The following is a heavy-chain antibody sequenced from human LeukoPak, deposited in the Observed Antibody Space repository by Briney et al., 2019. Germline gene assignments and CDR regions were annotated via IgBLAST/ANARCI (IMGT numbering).Heavy chain of an antibody. J-gene: IGHJ4*02. CDR3: ASGPENYYDSSGYLNTPIDY. CDR1: GFTFSRDW. V-gene: IGHV3-74*01. D-gene: IGHD3-22*01. CDR2: INPDGSAT. Sequence: GGSLRLSCAASGFTFSRDWMHWVRQGPGKGLVWVSRINPDGSATSHADSVKGRFTISRDNAKNTLYLQMNSLRAEDTAVYYCASGPENYYDSSGYLNTPIDYWGQGTLVTVSS.